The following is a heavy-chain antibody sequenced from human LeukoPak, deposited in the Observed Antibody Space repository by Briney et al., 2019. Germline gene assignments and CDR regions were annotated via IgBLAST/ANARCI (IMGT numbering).Heavy chain of an antibody. J-gene: IGHJ3*02. D-gene: IGHD3-22*01. Sequence: GGSLRLSCAASGFTFSSYGMHWVRQAPGKGLERVAVISYDGSNKYYADSVKGRFTISRDNSKNTLYLQMNSLRAEDTAVYYCARVGSSGDAFDIWGQGTMVTVSS. CDR2: ISYDGSNK. CDR3: ARVGSSGDAFDI. CDR1: GFTFSSYG. V-gene: IGHV3-30*03.